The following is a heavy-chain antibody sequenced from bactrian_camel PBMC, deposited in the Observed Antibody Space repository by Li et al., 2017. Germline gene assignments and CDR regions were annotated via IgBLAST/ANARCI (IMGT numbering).Heavy chain of an antibody. CDR2: IDTDGTT. Sequence: HVQLVESGGGSVQAGGSLRLSCAATGYTYATYCMGWFRQAPGKEREGVAAIDTDGTTTYGDSVTGRATISRDNAKNTLYLQMNSLKPEDTAMYYCVRRQDGDTWSRQGFLYWGQGTQVTVS. J-gene: IGHJ4*01. CDR3: VRRQDGDTWSRQGFLY. CDR1: GYTYATYC. V-gene: IGHV3S55*01. D-gene: IGHD6*01.